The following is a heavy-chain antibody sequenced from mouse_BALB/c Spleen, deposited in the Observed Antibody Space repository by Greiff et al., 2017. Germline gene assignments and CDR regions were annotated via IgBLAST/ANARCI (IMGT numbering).Heavy chain of an antibody. D-gene: IGHD1-1*01. CDR3: ARDAYYYGSSPSWFAY. CDR2: IWGDGST. J-gene: IGHJ3*01. V-gene: IGHV2-6-7*01. CDR1: GFSLTGYG. Sequence: VKLMESGPGLVAPSQSLSITCTVSGFSLTGYGVNWVRQPPGKGLEWLGMIWGDGSTDYNSALKSRLSISKDNSKSQVFLKMNSLQTDDTARYYCARDAYYYGSSPSWFAYWGQGTLVTVSA.